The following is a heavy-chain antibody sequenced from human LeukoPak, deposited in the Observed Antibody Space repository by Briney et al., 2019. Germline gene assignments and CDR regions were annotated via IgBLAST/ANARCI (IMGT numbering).Heavy chain of an antibody. CDR2: IRDKGYGHAT. CDR3: TTPNEGNWFDP. CDR1: GFTFSDSA. Sequence: GGSLRLSCAASGFTFSDSAIHWVRQASGKGLEWVGRIRDKGYGHATAYAASVKGRFTLSRDDSRNTAYMQMNSLKTEDTALYYCTTPNEGNWFDPWGQGTLVTVSS. D-gene: IGHD2-8*01. V-gene: IGHV3-73*01. J-gene: IGHJ5*02.